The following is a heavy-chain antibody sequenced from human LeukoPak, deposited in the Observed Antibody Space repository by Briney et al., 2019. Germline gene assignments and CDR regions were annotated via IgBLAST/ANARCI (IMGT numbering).Heavy chain of an antibody. V-gene: IGHV5-10-1*01. CDR3: ARHDTYTSSWYFDY. CDR1: GYRFSSFW. J-gene: IGHJ4*02. Sequence: GESLKISCKGSGYRFSSFWITWVPQMPGKGREGRGKIDPSDSYTNYSPYFQGRVTISADKSISTAYRQWSSLKASDTAVYYCARHDTYTSSWYFDYGGQGTLVTVSS. D-gene: IGHD6-13*01. CDR2: IDPSDSYT.